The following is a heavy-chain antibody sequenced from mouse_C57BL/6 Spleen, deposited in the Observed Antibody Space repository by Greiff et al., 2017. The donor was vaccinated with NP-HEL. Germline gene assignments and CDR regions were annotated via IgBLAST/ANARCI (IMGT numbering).Heavy chain of an antibody. D-gene: IGHD2-1*01. CDR1: GFTFSDYG. CDR2: ISSGSSTI. J-gene: IGHJ3*01. V-gene: IGHV5-17*01. CDR3: ASLLLEAY. Sequence: EVKVEESGGGLVKPGGSLKLSCAASGFTFSDYGMHWVRQAPEKGLEWVAYISSGSSTIYYADTVKGRFTISRDNAKNTLFLQMTSLRSEDTAMYYCASLLLEAYWGQGTLVTVSA.